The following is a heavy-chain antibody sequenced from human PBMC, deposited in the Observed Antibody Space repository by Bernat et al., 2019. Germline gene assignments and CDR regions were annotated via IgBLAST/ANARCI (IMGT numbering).Heavy chain of an antibody. CDR2: IWYDGSNK. CDR3: ARDWQQLVRYYYYGMDV. D-gene: IGHD6-6*01. CDR1: GFTFSSYG. J-gene: IGHJ6*02. Sequence: QVQLVESGGGVVQPGRSLRLSCAASGFTFSSYGMHWVRQAPGKGLEWVAVIWYDGSNKYYEDTVKGRFTISRDNSKNTLYLQMNSLRAEDTAVYYCARDWQQLVRYYYYGMDVWGQGTTVTVSS. V-gene: IGHV3-33*01.